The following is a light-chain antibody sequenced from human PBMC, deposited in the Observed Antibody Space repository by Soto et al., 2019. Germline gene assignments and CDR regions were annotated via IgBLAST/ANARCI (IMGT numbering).Light chain of an antibody. CDR1: SSDVGGYNY. CDR3: SSYTTTSTV. Sequence: QSALTQPPSASGSPGQSVTISCTGTSSDVGGYNYVSWYQQHPGKAPKLMIYEVSNRPSGVSSRFSGSKSGNTASLTISGLQAEDEADYYCSSYTTTSTVFGTGTKLTVL. CDR2: EVS. V-gene: IGLV2-14*01. J-gene: IGLJ6*01.